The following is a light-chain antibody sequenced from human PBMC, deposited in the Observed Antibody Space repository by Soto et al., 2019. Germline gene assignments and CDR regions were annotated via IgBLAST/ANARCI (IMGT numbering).Light chain of an antibody. J-gene: IGKJ5*01. CDR1: QTISSW. CDR3: QQTYSTPPIT. CDR2: AAS. V-gene: IGKV1-39*01. Sequence: DIQMTQSPSTLSASVGDRVPITCRASQTISSWLAWYQQKPGKAPKLLIYAASSLQSGVPSRFSGSGSGTAFTLTISSLQPEDFATYYCQQTYSTPPITFGQGTRLEIK.